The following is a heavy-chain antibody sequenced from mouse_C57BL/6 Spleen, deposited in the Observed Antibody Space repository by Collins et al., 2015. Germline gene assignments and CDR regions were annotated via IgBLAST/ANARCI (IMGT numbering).Heavy chain of an antibody. CDR1: GNIFTDYY. V-gene: IGHV1-76*01. D-gene: IGHD1-1*01. Sequence: QVQLKQSGAELVRPGASVKLSCKASGNIFTDYYIKWVKQRPGQGLEWIARIYPGSGNTYYNEKFKGKATLTAEKSSSTAYMQLSSLTSEDSAVYFCARGYGSYYAMDYWGQGTSVTVSS. CDR3: ARGYGSYYAMDY. J-gene: IGHJ4*01. CDR2: IYPGSGNT.